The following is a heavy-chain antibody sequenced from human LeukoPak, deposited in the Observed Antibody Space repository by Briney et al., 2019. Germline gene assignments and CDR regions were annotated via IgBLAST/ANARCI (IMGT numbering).Heavy chain of an antibody. V-gene: IGHV4-59*01. CDR1: GGSISSYY. CDR2: IYYSGST. Sequence: SETLSLTCTVSGGSISSYYWSWLRQPPGKGLEWIGYIYYSGSTNYNPSLKSRVTISVDTSKNQFSLKLSSVTAADTAVYYCARVPSQHWFDPWGQGTLVTVSS. J-gene: IGHJ5*02. D-gene: IGHD2-2*01. CDR3: ARVPSQHWFDP.